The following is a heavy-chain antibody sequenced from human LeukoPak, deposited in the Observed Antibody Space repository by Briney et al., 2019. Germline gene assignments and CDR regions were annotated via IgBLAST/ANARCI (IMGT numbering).Heavy chain of an antibody. CDR2: INHSGST. J-gene: IGHJ3*02. CDR3: ARVLEWELLRGGDAFDI. D-gene: IGHD1-26*01. CDR1: GGSFSGYY. V-gene: IGHV4-34*01. Sequence: SETLSLTCAVYGGSFSGYYWSWIRQPPGKGLEWIGEINHSGSTNYNPSLKSRVTISVDTSKNQFSLKLSSVTAADTAVYYCARVLEWELLRGGDAFDIWGQGTMVTVSS.